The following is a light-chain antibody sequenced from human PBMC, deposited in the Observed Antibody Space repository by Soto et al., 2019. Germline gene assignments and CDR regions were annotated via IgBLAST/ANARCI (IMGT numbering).Light chain of an antibody. CDR3: QQRDSTPIT. J-gene: IGKJ5*01. V-gene: IGKV1-39*01. CDR2: AAS. CDR1: QSISSY. Sequence: DIQLTQSPSSLSASVGDRVVITCRASQSISSYLAWYQQKPGEAPKLLISAASSLQSGVPSRFSGSGSGTDFVLTISSLQPEDSATYYCQQRDSTPITFGQGTQVDIK.